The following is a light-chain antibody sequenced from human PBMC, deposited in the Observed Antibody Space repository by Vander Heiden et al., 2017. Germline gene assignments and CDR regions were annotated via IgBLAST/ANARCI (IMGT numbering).Light chain of an antibody. CDR2: AAS. J-gene: IGKJ4*01. V-gene: IGKV1-39*01. Sequence: DIQMTQSPSSLSASVGDRVTITWRASQSISSYVNWYQHKPGKAPKLMIYAASSLQSGVRSRCSGSGSGTEFTLTIRSLQREDFATPYCQQSYSTGLSFGSETKEKIK. CDR1: QSISSY. CDR3: QQSYSTGLS.